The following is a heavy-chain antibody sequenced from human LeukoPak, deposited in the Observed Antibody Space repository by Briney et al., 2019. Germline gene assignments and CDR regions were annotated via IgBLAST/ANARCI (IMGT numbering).Heavy chain of an antibody. J-gene: IGHJ5*02. CDR2: INAGNGNT. Sequence: ASVKVSCKASGYTFTSYAMHWVRQAPGQRLEWMGWINAGNGNTKYSQEFQGRVTITRDTSASTAYMELSSLRSEDMAVYYCARVILRYFDWFRLGEDVDWFDPWGQGTLVTVSS. CDR3: ARVILRYFDWFRLGEDVDWFDP. V-gene: IGHV1-3*03. D-gene: IGHD3-9*01. CDR1: GYTFTSYA.